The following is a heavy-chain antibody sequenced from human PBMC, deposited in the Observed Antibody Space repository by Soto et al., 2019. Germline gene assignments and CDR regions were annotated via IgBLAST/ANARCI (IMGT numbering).Heavy chain of an antibody. V-gene: IGHV1-2*02. CDR1: GYTFTGYF. Sequence: ASVKVSCKASGYTFTGYFMHWVRQAPGQGLEWMGWIDTYNGDTNFAQKFQGRITMTRDTSITTAYMEMSRLRSDDTAMYYCAKNLLVTTPDGFDIWGQGTMVTVSS. D-gene: IGHD1-1*01. CDR2: IDTYNGDT. CDR3: AKNLLVTTPDGFDI. J-gene: IGHJ3*02.